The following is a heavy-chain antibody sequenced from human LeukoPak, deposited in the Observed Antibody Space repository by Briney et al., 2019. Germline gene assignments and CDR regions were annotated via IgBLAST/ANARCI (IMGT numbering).Heavy chain of an antibody. CDR1: GGSFSGYY. D-gene: IGHD4-17*01. CDR3: ARGESGGDYGYY. J-gene: IGHJ4*02. V-gene: IGHV4-34*01. CDR2: INHSGST. Sequence: SETLSLTCAVYGGSFSGYYWSWIRQPPGKGLEWIGEINHSGSTNYNPSLKSRVTISVDTSKNQFSLKLSSVTAADTAVYYCARGESGGDYGYYWGQGTLVTVSS.